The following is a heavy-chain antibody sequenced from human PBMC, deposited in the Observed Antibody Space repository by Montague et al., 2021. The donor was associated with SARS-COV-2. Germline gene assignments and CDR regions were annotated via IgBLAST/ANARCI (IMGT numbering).Heavy chain of an antibody. J-gene: IGHJ6*03. V-gene: IGHV4-39*01. D-gene: IGHD3-10*01. CDR2: ISYSGRT. Sequence: SETLSLTCTVSGGSVSSSPYYWGWIRQPPGRGLEWVGSISYSGRTYFSPSLKSRLTISVDSSENQFSLRRSSVTAADTAVYYCASPYYYGSGTYVYNYYMDVWGKGTTVTVSS. CDR1: GGSVSSSPYY. CDR3: ASPYYYGSGTYVYNYYMDV.